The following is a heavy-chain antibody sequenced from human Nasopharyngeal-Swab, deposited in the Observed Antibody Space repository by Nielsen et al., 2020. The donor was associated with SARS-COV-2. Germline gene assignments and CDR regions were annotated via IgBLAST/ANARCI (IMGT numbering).Heavy chain of an antibody. J-gene: IGHJ5*02. V-gene: IGHV3-7*01. Sequence: GESLKISCAASGFTFSSYWMSWVRQAPGKGLEWVANIKQDGSEKYYVDSVKGRFTISRDNAKNSLYLQMNSLRAEDTAVYYCARDIYCSSTSCPNTGGTWFDPWGQGTLVTVSS. D-gene: IGHD2-2*01. CDR2: IKQDGSEK. CDR3: ARDIYCSSTSCPNTGGTWFDP. CDR1: GFTFSSYW.